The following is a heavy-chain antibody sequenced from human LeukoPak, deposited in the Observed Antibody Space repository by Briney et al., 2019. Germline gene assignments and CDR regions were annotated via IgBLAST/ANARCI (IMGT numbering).Heavy chain of an antibody. J-gene: IGHJ4*02. CDR2: IWYDGSNK. D-gene: IGHD1-1*01. CDR3: ARGVTPGTRPTAY. Sequence: GGSLRLSCAASGFTFSSYGMHWVRQAPGKGLEWVAVIWYDGSNKYYADSVKGRFTISRENSKNTLYLQMNSLRAEDTAVYYGARGVTPGTRPTAYWGRGTLATVSS. CDR1: GFTFSSYG. V-gene: IGHV3-33*01.